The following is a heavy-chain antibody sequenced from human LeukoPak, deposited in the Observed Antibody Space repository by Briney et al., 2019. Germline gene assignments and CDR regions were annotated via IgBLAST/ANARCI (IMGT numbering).Heavy chain of an antibody. CDR3: ARGGARYDILTGSPPRAGYYIEI. D-gene: IGHD3-9*01. J-gene: IGHJ6*03. CDR1: GYTFTSYD. CDR2: MNPNSGNT. V-gene: IGHV1-8*01. Sequence: ASVKVSCKASGYTFTSYDVNWVPQATGQGLEWMGWMNPNSGNTGYAQKFQGRVTMTRNTSISTAYMELSSLRSEDTAVYYCARGGARYDILTGSPPRAGYYIEIWGKRATVTVSS.